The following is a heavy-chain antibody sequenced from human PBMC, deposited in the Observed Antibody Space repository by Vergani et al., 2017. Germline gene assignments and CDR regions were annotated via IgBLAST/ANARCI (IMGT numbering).Heavy chain of an antibody. J-gene: IGHJ2*01. CDR2: IYSGGST. Sequence: EVQLVESGGGLVQPGGSLRLSCAASGFTVSSNYMSWVRQAPGKGLEWVSVIYSGGSTYYADSVKGRFTISRDNAKNTLYLQMNSLRAEDTAVYYCARDRGGSYGFLWQQDVWYCDLWGRGTLVTVSS. V-gene: IGHV3-66*02. CDR1: GFTVSSNY. CDR3: ARDRGGSYGFLWQQDVWYCDL. D-gene: IGHD1-26*01.